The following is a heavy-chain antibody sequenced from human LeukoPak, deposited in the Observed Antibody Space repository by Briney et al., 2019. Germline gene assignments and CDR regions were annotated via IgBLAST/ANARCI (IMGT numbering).Heavy chain of an antibody. CDR2: ISSNSDDI. D-gene: IGHD2-15*01. CDR1: GFNFDEYA. J-gene: IGHJ4*02. Sequence: GGSLRLSCVGSGFNFDEYAMHWVRQPPGKGLEWVSGISSNSDDIGYADSVKGRFTISRDSAKKSLYLQMNSLRAEDTALYYCAKDRYCTSSSCPIDYWGRGTLVTVSP. V-gene: IGHV3-9*01. CDR3: AKDRYCTSSSCPIDY.